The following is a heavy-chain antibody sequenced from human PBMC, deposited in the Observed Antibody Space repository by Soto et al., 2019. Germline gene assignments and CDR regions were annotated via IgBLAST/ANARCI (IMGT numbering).Heavy chain of an antibody. Sequence: GSLRLSCAASGFTFSTYGMHWVRQTPGKGLEWVAVISYDGTNKFYSDSVKGRFTISRDNSKNTLYLQMNSLRAEDTAVYYCARGAVGANYYYYYGMDVWGQGTTVTVSS. V-gene: IGHV3-30*03. CDR3: ARGAVGANYYYYYGMDV. CDR1: GFTFSTYG. D-gene: IGHD3-10*01. J-gene: IGHJ6*02. CDR2: ISYDGTNK.